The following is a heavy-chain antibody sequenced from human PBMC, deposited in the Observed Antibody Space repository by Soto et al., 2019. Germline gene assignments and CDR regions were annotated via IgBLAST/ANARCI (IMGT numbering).Heavy chain of an antibody. J-gene: IGHJ5*02. CDR2: INHSGST. D-gene: IGHD3-10*01. V-gene: IGHV4-34*01. Sequence: QVQLQQWGAGLLKPSETLSLTCAVYGGSFSGYYWSWIRQPPGKGLEWLGEINHSGSTNYNPSLKSRVTKSVDTSMTQFSLKLSSVTAADTAVYYCARGLWFGDKRGFDPWGQGSLVTVSS. CDR3: ARGLWFGDKRGFDP. CDR1: GGSFSGYY.